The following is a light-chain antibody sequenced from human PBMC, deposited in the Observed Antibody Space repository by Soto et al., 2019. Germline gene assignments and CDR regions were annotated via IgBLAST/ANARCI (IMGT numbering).Light chain of an antibody. CDR1: SSNIGSNF. J-gene: IGLJ3*02. CDR2: RTD. Sequence: QAVVSQPPSASGAPGQRVTISCSGSSSNIGSNFVYWYQQLPGTAPKLLIYRTDQRPSGVPDRFSGSKPGASASLAISGLRSEDEADYYCAAWDNSLRWVFGGGTKLTVL. V-gene: IGLV1-47*01. CDR3: AAWDNSLRWV.